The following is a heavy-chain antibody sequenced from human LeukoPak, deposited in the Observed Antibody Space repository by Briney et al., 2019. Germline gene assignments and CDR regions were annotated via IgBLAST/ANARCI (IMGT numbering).Heavy chain of an antibody. CDR3: AKAADFDWLSHTWFDP. V-gene: IGHV3-23*01. J-gene: IGHJ5*02. D-gene: IGHD3-9*01. CDR1: GFTFSSYA. Sequence: GGSLRLSCAASGFTFSSYAMSWVRQAPGKGLEWVSAISGSGGSTYYADSVKGRFTISRDNSKNTLYLQMNSLRAEDTAVYYCAKAADFDWLSHTWFDPWGQGTLVTVSS. CDR2: ISGSGGST.